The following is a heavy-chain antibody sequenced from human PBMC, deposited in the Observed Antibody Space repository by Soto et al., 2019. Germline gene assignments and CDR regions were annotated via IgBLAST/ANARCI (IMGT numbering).Heavy chain of an antibody. J-gene: IGHJ4*02. D-gene: IGHD3-10*01. V-gene: IGHV3-23*01. CDR3: ANVLLWSGELFQGY. Sequence: GGSLRLSCAASGFTFSSYAMSWVRQAPGKGLEWVSAISGSGGSTYYADSVKGRFTISRDNSKNTLYLQMNSLRAEDTAVYYCANVLLWSGELFQGYWGQGTLVTVSS. CDR1: GFTFSSYA. CDR2: ISGSGGST.